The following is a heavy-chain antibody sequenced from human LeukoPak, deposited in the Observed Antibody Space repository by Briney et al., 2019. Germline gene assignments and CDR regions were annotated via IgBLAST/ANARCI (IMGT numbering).Heavy chain of an antibody. CDR1: GGSISSSSYY. V-gene: IGHV4-39*01. J-gene: IGHJ5*02. CDR3: ARPGCFDP. Sequence: PWETLSLTCTVSGGSISSSSYYWGWIRQPPGKGLEWFGNIYYSGSTYYNPSLRSRITISVDTSKNQFALTLSYVSAGDTAVYYCARPGCFDPWGQGTLVTVSS. D-gene: IGHD2-8*01. CDR2: IYYSGST.